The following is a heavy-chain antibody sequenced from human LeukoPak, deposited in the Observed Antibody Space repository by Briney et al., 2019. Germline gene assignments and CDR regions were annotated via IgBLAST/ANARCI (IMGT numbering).Heavy chain of an antibody. CDR2: MNPNSGNT. V-gene: IGHV1-8*01. CDR1: GYTFTSYD. D-gene: IGHD3-3*01. Sequence: EASVKVSCKASGYTFTSYDINWVRQATGQGLEWMGWMNPNSGNTGYAQKFQGRVTMTRNTSISTAYMELSSLRSEDTAVYYCARGGRYYDFWSGYYPGYYYGMDVWGQGTTVTVSS. J-gene: IGHJ6*02. CDR3: ARGGRYYDFWSGYYPGYYYGMDV.